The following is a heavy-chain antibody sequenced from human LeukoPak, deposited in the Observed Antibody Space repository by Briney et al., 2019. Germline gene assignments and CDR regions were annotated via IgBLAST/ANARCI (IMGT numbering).Heavy chain of an antibody. Sequence: SQTLSLTCTVSGGSISSGGYYWSWIRQHPGKGLEWIGYIYYSGSTYYNPSLKSRVTISVDTSKNQFSLKLSSVTAADTAVYYCARLVRGRFWSGHRGYYFDYWGQGTLVTVSS. CDR3: ARLVRGRFWSGHRGYYFDY. CDR1: GGSISSGGYY. D-gene: IGHD3-3*01. V-gene: IGHV4-31*03. CDR2: IYYSGST. J-gene: IGHJ4*02.